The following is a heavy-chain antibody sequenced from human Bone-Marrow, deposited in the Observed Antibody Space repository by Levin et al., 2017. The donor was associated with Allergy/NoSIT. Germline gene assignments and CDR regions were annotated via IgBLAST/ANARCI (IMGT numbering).Heavy chain of an antibody. CDR3: AREQARPDY. Sequence: GESLKISCIVSGFTFGSYCMTWVRQAPGKGLEWISYITSSGGFTNYADSVKGRFTISRDNAKNLLYLQMNSLRVEDTAVYYCAREQARPDYWGQGTLVTVSS. V-gene: IGHV3-21*05. CDR2: ITSSGGFT. CDR1: GFTFGSYC. J-gene: IGHJ4*02.